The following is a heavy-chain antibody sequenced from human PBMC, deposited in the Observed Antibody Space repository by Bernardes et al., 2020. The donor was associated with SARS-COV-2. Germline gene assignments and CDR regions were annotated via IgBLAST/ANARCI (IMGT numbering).Heavy chain of an antibody. CDR2: ISGSGGST. V-gene: IGHV3-23*01. CDR3: AKGRLQYFDY. D-gene: IGHD4-4*01. J-gene: IGHJ4*02. Sequence: GGSLRLSCAASGFTFSTYAMSWVRQAPGEGLEWVSTISGSGGSTYYADSVKGRFTISRDNSKNTLYLQMDSLRAEDMAVYYCAKGRLQYFDYWGQGTLVTVSS. CDR1: GFTFSTYA.